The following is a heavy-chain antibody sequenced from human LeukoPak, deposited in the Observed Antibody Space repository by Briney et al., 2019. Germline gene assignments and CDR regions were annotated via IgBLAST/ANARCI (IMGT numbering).Heavy chain of an antibody. Sequence: SQTLSLTCTVSGGSISSSSYYWGWIRQPPGKGLEWIGSIYYSGSTYYNPSLKSRVTISVDTSKNQFSLKLSSVTAADTAVYYCASHVLDDYGDYYFDYWGQGTLVTVSS. D-gene: IGHD4-17*01. CDR2: IYYSGST. CDR1: GGSISSSSYY. V-gene: IGHV4-39*01. J-gene: IGHJ4*02. CDR3: ASHVLDDYGDYYFDY.